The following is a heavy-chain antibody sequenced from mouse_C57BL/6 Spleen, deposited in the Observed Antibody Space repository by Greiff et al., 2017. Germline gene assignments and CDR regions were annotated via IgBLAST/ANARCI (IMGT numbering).Heavy chain of an antibody. J-gene: IGHJ4*01. V-gene: IGHV2-6*03. D-gene: IGHD3-1*01. Sequence: QVQLKESGPGLVAPSQSLSITCTVSGFSLTSYGVHWVRQPPGKGLEWLVVIWSDGSTTYNSALKSRLSISKDNSKSQVFLKMNSLQTDDTAMYYCARPLRGASYAMDYWGQGTSVTVSS. CDR1: GFSLTSYG. CDR2: IWSDGST. CDR3: ARPLRGASYAMDY.